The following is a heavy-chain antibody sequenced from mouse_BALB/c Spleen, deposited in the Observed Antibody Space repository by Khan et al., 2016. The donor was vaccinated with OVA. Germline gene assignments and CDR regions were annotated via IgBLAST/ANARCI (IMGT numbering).Heavy chain of an antibody. D-gene: IGHD2-3*01. V-gene: IGHV14-1*02. CDR1: GFNIKDYY. CDR2: IDPENGNT. CDR3: ARAGYSPWFAY. Sequence: VQLKQSGAELVRPGALVKLSCKASGFNIKDYYIHWVKQRPEQGLEWIGWIDPENGNTIYDPKFLGKANITADTSSNTAYLHFSSLTSEDTAVYYCARAGYSPWFAYWGQGTLVTVSA. J-gene: IGHJ3*01.